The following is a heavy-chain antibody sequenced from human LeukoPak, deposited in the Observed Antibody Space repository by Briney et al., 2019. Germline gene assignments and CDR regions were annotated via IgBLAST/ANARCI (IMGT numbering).Heavy chain of an antibody. Sequence: SETLSLTCTVSGDSISSSSCYWGWIRQPPGKGLEWIGSMYYSGSTYYNPSLKSRVTISVDTSKNQFSLKLSSVTAADTAAYYCARLDSGSYYVGYWGQGTLVTVSS. D-gene: IGHD1-26*01. CDR2: MYYSGST. CDR3: ARLDSGSYYVGY. V-gene: IGHV4-39*01. CDR1: GDSISSSSCY. J-gene: IGHJ4*02.